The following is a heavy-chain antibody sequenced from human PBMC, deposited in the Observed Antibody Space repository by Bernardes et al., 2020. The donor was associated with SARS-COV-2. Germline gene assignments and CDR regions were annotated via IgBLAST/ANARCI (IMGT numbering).Heavy chain of an antibody. V-gene: IGHV3-21*01. CDR2: ISSSSSYI. J-gene: IGHJ4*02. CDR1: GFTFSSYS. D-gene: IGHD1-1*01. CDR3: ARAAWGGWALLIQLYFDY. Sequence: GGSLRLSCAASGFTFSSYSMNWVRQAPGKGLEWVSSISSSSSYIYYADSVKGRFTISRDNAKNSLYLQMNSLRAEDTAVYYCARAAWGGWALLIQLYFDYWGQGTLVTVSS.